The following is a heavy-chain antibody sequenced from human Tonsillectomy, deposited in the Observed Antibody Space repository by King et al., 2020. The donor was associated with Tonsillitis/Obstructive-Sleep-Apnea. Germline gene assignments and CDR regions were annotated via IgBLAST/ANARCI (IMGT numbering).Heavy chain of an antibody. D-gene: IGHD5-18*01. V-gene: IGHV1-2*02. J-gene: IGHJ4*02. Sequence: QLVQSGAEVKKPGASVKVSCKASGYTFTDYYMHWVRQAPGQGLEWMGWINPNSGGTDSAQKFRGRVTMTRDTSISTAYMELSSLTSDDTAVYYCARGQRGYSYGSVDYWGQGTLVTVSS. CDR3: ARGQRGYSYGSVDY. CDR2: INPNSGGT. CDR1: GYTFTDYY.